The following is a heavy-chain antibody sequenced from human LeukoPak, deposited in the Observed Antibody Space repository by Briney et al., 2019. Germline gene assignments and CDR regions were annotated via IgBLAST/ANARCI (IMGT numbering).Heavy chain of an antibody. Sequence: GRSLRLSCAASGFTFSSYSMNWVRQAPGKGLEWVSGISGSGDSTDYADSVKGRFTISRDNSKNTLYLQMDSLRAEDTAVYYCAKDVLTTVVTPDWDYWGQGTLVTVSS. CDR3: AKDVLTTVVTPDWDY. D-gene: IGHD4-23*01. V-gene: IGHV3-23*01. CDR2: ISGSGDST. CDR1: GFTFSSYS. J-gene: IGHJ4*02.